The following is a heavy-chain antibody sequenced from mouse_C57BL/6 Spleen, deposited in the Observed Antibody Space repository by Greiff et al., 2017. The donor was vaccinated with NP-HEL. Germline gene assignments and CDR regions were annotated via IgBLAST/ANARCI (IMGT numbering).Heavy chain of an antibody. CDR2: IWSGGST. Sequence: VQLQQSGPGLVQPSQSLSITCTVSGFSLTSYGVHWVRQSPGKGLEWLGVIWSGGSTDYNAAFISRLSISKDNSKSQVFFKMNSLQADDTAIYYCARKLTGTLYFDVWGTGTTVTVSS. J-gene: IGHJ1*03. CDR1: GFSLTSYG. D-gene: IGHD4-1*01. CDR3: ARKLTGTLYFDV. V-gene: IGHV2-2*01.